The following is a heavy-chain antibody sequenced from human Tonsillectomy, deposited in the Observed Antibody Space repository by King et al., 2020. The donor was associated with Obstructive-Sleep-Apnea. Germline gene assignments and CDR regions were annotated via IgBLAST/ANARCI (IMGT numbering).Heavy chain of an antibody. CDR1: GYSISSGYY. CDR3: ARAVVGATDWYFDL. Sequence: QLQESGPGLVKPSETLSLTCTVSGYSISSGYYWGGIRQPPGKGLEWIGSIYHSGSTYYNPSLKSRVTISVDMSKNQFSLKLSSVTAADTAVYYCARAVVGATDWYFDLWGRGTLVTVSS. CDR2: IYHSGST. D-gene: IGHD1-26*01. J-gene: IGHJ2*01. V-gene: IGHV4-38-2*02.